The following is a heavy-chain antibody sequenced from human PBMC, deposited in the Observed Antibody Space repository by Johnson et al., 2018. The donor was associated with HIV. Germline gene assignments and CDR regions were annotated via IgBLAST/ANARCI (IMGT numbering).Heavy chain of an antibody. CDR2: ISGSGSTI. D-gene: IGHD6-13*01. Sequence: VQLVESGGGLVQPGGSLRLSCAASGFTFSSYAMSWVSQAPGKGLEWVSAISGSGSTISYADSVTGRFTISRDNAKNSVYLQMNSLRAEDTAVYYCARSEYSSSWSNAFDIWGQGTMVTVSS. V-gene: IGHV3-48*04. J-gene: IGHJ3*02. CDR1: GFTFSSYA. CDR3: ARSEYSSSWSNAFDI.